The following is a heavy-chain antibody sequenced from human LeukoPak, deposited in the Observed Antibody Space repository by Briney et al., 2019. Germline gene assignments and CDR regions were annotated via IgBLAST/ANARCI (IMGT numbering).Heavy chain of an antibody. Sequence: ASVKVSCKAFGYTFTSNYMHWVRQAPGQGPEWMGVISPSGGSTTYAQKFQGRVTLTRDMSTSTDYLELSSLRSEDTAVYYCARGAVVVAATPGVYYYYYYMDVWGKGTTVTISS. CDR2: ISPSGGST. D-gene: IGHD2-15*01. J-gene: IGHJ6*03. CDR3: ARGAVVVAATPGVYYYYYYMDV. CDR1: GYTFTSNY. V-gene: IGHV1-46*01.